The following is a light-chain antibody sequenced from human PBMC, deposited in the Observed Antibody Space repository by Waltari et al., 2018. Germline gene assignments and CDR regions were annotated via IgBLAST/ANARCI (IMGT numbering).Light chain of an antibody. CDR2: DNN. CDR3: GTWDSSLSYVV. V-gene: IGLV1-51*01. Sequence: QSVLTQPPSVSAAPGQKVTISCSGSSSNIGNNYVSWYQQLPGTAPKLLIYDNNKRPSGIPCRFSGSKSGTSATLGITGLQTGDEADYYCGTWDSSLSYVVFGGGTKLTVL. J-gene: IGLJ2*01. CDR1: SSNIGNNY.